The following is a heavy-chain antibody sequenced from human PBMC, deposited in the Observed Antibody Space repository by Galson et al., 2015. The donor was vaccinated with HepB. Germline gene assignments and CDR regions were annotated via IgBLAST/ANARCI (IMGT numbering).Heavy chain of an antibody. CDR2: IIPILGIA. J-gene: IGHJ5*02. V-gene: IGHV1-69*04. D-gene: IGHD3-22*01. CDR3: ARDYYDSSGYYYAYVWFDP. CDR1: GDTFSSYA. Sequence: SVKVSCKASGDTFSSYAISWVRQAPGQGLEWMGRIIPILGIANYAQKFQGRVTITADKSTSTAYMELSSLRSEDTAVYYCARDYYDSSGYYYAYVWFDPWCQGTLVTVSS.